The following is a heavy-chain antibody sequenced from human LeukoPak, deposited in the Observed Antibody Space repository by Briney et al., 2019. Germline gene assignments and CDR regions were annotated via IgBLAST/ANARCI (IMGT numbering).Heavy chain of an antibody. CDR3: ARHFAYGSSSYFDY. V-gene: IGHV4-59*08. CDR2: VYYTGST. Sequence: SETLSLTCSVSGGSVSNYYWSWIRQPPGKGLEWIGYVYYTGSTNYNPSLKSRVTMFENKSKNQFSLRLYSVTVADTAVYYCARHFAYGSSSYFDYWGQGSLVTVSS. CDR1: GGSVSNYY. D-gene: IGHD6-6*01. J-gene: IGHJ4*02.